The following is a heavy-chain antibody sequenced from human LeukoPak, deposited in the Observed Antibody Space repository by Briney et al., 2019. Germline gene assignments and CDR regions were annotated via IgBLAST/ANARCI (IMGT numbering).Heavy chain of an antibody. CDR3: AREAFGGYYDSSGYYNWFDP. CDR2: IYTSGST. CDR1: GGSISSYY. Sequence: SETLSLTCTVSGGSISSYYWSWIRQPAGKGLEWIGRIYTSGSTNYNPSLKSRVTMSVDTSKNQFSLKLSSVTAADTAVYHCAREAFGGYYDSSGYYNWFDPWGQGTLVTVSS. J-gene: IGHJ5*02. V-gene: IGHV4-4*07. D-gene: IGHD3-22*01.